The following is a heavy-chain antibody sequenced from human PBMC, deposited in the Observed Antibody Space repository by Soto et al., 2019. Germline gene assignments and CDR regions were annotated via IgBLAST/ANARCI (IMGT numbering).Heavy chain of an antibody. CDR2: INPNSGGT. D-gene: IGHD3-10*01. V-gene: IGHV1-2*02. CDR1: GYTFAGYY. Sequence: ASVKVSCKASGYTFAGYYMHWVRQTPGQGLEWMGWINPNSGGTNYAQKFQGRVTMTRDTSISTAYMEVSRLRSDDTAVYYCARVSREWLGELSTFDYWGQGTLVTVSS. J-gene: IGHJ4*02. CDR3: ARVSREWLGELSTFDY.